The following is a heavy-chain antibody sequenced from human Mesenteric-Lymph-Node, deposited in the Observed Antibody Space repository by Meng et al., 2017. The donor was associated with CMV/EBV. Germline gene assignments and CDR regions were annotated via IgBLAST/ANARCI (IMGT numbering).Heavy chain of an antibody. CDR1: GITFSSYI. Sequence: GGSLRLSCAASGITFSSYIMNWVRQAPGKGLEWVSSISSSSSYIYYADSVKGRFTISRDNSKSTLYLQMNSLRAEDTAVYYCAKDGRYFDWLGGFDYWGQGTLVTVSS. J-gene: IGHJ4*02. D-gene: IGHD3-9*01. V-gene: IGHV3-21*04. CDR2: ISSSSSYI. CDR3: AKDGRYFDWLGGFDY.